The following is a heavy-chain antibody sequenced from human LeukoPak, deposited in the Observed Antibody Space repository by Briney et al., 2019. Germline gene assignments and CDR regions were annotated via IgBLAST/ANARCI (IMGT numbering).Heavy chain of an antibody. J-gene: IGHJ3*02. CDR1: GFTFSSYA. V-gene: IGHV3-23*01. D-gene: IGHD3-22*01. CDR3: TRDRQNYDSSGYRPRVGAFDI. CDR2: ISGSGGST. Sequence: PGGSLRLSCAASGFTFSSYAMSWVRQAPGKGLEWVSAISGSGGSTYYADSVKGRFTISRDNSKNTLYLQMNSLRAEDTAVYYYTRDRQNYDSSGYRPRVGAFDIWGQGTMVTVSS.